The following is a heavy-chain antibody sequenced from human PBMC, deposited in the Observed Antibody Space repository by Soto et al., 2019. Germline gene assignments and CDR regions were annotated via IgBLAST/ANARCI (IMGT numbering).Heavy chain of an antibody. CDR3: ASMIGDPFLSFDS. Sequence: QVQLQESGPGLVKPSETLSLTCTVPGGSISSYYWSWIRQPPGKGLEWIGFIFYSGSTSYNPSLKSRVSISIDTSEYQFSLKLNSVTAADTAVYYCASMIGDPFLSFDSWGQGTRVAVSS. J-gene: IGHJ5*01. CDR2: IFYSGST. CDR1: GGSISSYY. V-gene: IGHV4-59*01. D-gene: IGHD3-10*02.